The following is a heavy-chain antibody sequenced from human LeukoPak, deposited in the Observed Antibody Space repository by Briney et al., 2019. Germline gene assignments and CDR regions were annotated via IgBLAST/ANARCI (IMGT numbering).Heavy chain of an antibody. D-gene: IGHD1-26*01. CDR2: MNPNSGNT. CDR3: ARGWELLYYFDY. V-gene: IGHV1-8*03. J-gene: IGHJ4*02. Sequence: ASVKVSCKASGYTFTSYDINWVRQATGQGLEWMGWMNPNSGNTGYAQKFQGRVTITRNTSISTAYMELSSLRSEDTAVYYCARGWELLYYFDYWGQGTLVTVSS. CDR1: GYTFTSYD.